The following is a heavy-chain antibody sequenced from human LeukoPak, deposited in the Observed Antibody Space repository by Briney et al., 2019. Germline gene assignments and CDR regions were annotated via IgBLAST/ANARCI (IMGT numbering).Heavy chain of an antibody. CDR2: ISGYNGKT. CDR1: GYSFSSYG. V-gene: IGHV1-18*01. Sequence: ASVKVSCKTSGYSFSSYGIAWVRQAPGQGLEWMGWISGYNGKTDYAENLQGRVTMTTDTSTRTGYMELRGLRSDDTAVYYCARGARGVSGYYFDFWGQGTLVTVST. D-gene: IGHD3-10*01. J-gene: IGHJ4*02. CDR3: ARGARGVSGYYFDF.